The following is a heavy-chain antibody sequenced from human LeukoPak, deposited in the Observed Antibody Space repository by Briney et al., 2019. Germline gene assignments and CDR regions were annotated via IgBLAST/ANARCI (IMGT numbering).Heavy chain of an antibody. CDR3: ARDCRLNCARQPGFDS. CDR1: GFTFSSYS. CDR2: ISSSSSPI. Sequence: GGSLRLSCAASGFTFSSYSMNWVRQAPGKGLEWVSYISSSSSPINYADSVKGRFTISRDNAKNSLYLQMNSLRDEDTAVYYCARDCRLNCARQPGFDSWGQGTLVTVSS. V-gene: IGHV3-48*02. D-gene: IGHD1-1*01. J-gene: IGHJ5*01.